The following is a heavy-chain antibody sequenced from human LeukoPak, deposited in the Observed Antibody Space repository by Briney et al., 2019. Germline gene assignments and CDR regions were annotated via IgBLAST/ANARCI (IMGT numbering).Heavy chain of an antibody. CDR3: ASGSYYFDY. CDR1: GGSISSYY. D-gene: IGHD1-26*01. CDR2: IYYSAST. J-gene: IGHJ4*02. V-gene: IGHV4-59*08. Sequence: PSETLSPTCTVSGGSISSYYWSWIRQPPGKGLEWIGYIYYSASTKNNPSLKSRVTISVDTSKNQFSLKLSSVTAADTAVYYCASGSYYFDYWGQGTLVTVSS.